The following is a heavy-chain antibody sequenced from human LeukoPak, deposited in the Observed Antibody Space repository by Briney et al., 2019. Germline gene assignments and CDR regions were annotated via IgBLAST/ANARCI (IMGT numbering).Heavy chain of an antibody. CDR1: GYSFTSYW. Sequence: GESLKISCKGSGYSFTSYWIGWVRQMPGKGLEWMGLIYPGDSDTRYSPSFQGQVTISADKSISTAYLQWSSLKASDTAMYYCATGGYVDNSWSYYMDVWGKGTTVTVSS. J-gene: IGHJ6*03. V-gene: IGHV5-51*03. CDR3: ATGGYVDNSWSYYMDV. D-gene: IGHD5-12*01. CDR2: IYPGDSDT.